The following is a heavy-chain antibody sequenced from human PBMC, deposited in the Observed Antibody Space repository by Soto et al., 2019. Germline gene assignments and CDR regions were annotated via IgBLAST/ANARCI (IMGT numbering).Heavy chain of an antibody. V-gene: IGHV4-59*01. Sequence: WTWIRQPPGKGLEWIGYSYYSGSTNYNPSLKSRVSISVDTSKNQFSLKLNSVTAADTAVYYCAREKSGTLDYWGRGTLVTVSS. CDR2: SYYSGST. J-gene: IGHJ4*02. CDR3: AREKSGTLDY.